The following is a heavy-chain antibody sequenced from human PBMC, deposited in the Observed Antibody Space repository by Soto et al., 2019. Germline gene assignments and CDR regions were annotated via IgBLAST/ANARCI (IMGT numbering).Heavy chain of an antibody. Sequence: ASVKVSCKASGYTFTSYGISWVRQAPGQGLEWMGWISAYNGNTNYAQKLQGRVTMTTDTPTSTAYMELRSLRSDDTAVYYCARHTSGYSYGHYYYYGMDVWGQGTPVTVSS. CDR1: GYTFTSYG. J-gene: IGHJ6*02. V-gene: IGHV1-18*04. CDR3: ARHTSGYSYGHYYYYGMDV. D-gene: IGHD5-18*01. CDR2: ISAYNGNT.